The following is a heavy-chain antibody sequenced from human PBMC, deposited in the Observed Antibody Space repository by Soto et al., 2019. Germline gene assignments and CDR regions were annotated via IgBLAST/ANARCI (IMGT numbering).Heavy chain of an antibody. Sequence: AAVKISCKASGYTFTSYGISWVRQAPGQGLEWMGWISAYNGNTNYAQKLQGRVTMTTDTSTSTAYMELRSLRSGDTAVYYCARGHYYDILTGPAGWFDPWGQGTLVTVSS. CDR3: ARGHYYDILTGPAGWFDP. CDR2: ISAYNGNT. V-gene: IGHV1-18*04. J-gene: IGHJ5*02. CDR1: GYTFTSYG. D-gene: IGHD3-9*01.